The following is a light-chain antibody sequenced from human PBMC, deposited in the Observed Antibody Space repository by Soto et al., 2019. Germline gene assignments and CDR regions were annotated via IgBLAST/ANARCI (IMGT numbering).Light chain of an antibody. CDR2: EVS. J-gene: IGLJ3*02. CDR3: STYTSTFTMV. V-gene: IGLV2-14*01. Sequence: QSALTQPASVSGSPGQSITISCTGTSSDVGGYNYVSWYQQHPGKAPKLMIYEVSNRPSGVSNRFSGSKSGNTASLTISGLQAEEEADFYCSTYTSTFTMVFGGGTNLTVL. CDR1: SSDVGGYNY.